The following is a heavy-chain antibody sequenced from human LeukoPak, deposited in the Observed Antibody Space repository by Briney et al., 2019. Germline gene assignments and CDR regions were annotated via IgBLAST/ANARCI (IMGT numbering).Heavy chain of an antibody. CDR1: GGTFSSYA. CDR3: ARTAHYYGSGSYYNRGPQPYPMDV. Sequence: SVKVSCKASGGTFSSYAISWVRQAPGQGLEWMGGIIPIFGTANYAQKFQGRVKITADESTSTAYMELSSLRSEDTAVYYCARTAHYYGSGSYYNRGPQPYPMDVWGKGTTVTVSS. D-gene: IGHD3-10*01. V-gene: IGHV1-69*13. CDR2: IIPIFGTA. J-gene: IGHJ6*04.